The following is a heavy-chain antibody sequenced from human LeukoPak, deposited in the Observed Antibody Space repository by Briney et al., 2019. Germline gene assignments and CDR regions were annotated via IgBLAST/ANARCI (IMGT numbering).Heavy chain of an antibody. CDR1: GGTFSSYA. D-gene: IGHD6-13*01. V-gene: IGHV1-69*04. CDR3: ARVHEAAAGTGERVEYFQH. Sequence: SVKVSCKASGGTFSSYAISWVRQAPGQGLEWMGRIIPILGIANYAQKFQGRVTITADKSTSTAYMELSSLRSEDTAVYYCARVHEAAAGTGERVEYFQHWGQGTLVTVSS. J-gene: IGHJ1*01. CDR2: IIPILGIA.